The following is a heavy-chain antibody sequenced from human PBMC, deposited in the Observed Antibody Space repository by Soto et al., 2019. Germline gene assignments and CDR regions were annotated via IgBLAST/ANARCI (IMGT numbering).Heavy chain of an antibody. D-gene: IGHD2-2*01. CDR3: AGAYCSGTTCYGLYGMDV. CDR2: MSGSGGGT. CDR1: GFSFTNYA. V-gene: IGHV3-23*01. J-gene: IGHJ6*02. Sequence: PGGSLRLSCAASGFSFTNYAMHWVRQASGKGLEWVSSMSGSGGGTYYADSVKGRFTISRDNSKNTLFLQMNSLRAEDTALYYCAGAYCSGTTCYGLYGMDVWGQGPPVTVYS.